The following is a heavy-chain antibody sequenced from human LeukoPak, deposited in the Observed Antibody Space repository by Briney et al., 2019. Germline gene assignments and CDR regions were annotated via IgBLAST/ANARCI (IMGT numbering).Heavy chain of an antibody. J-gene: IGHJ4*02. CDR2: ISSSSNHT. V-gene: IGHV3-11*06. CDR1: RFTFSDYY. CDR3: ARVRDRGGWYYFDY. D-gene: IGHD6-19*01. Sequence: GGSLRLSCAASRFTFSDYYMSWIRQAPGKGREWGSYISSSSNHTNYADSVKGRFTISRDNAKNSLYLQMNSLRAEDTAVYYCARVRDRGGWYYFDYWGQGTLVTVSA.